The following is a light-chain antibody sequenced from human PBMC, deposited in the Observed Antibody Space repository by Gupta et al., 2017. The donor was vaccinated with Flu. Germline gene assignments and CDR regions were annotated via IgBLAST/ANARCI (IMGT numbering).Light chain of an antibody. V-gene: IGKV2-28*01. Sequence: DIVMIQSPLSLPVTPGEPASISCRSSQSFLHSNGYNYLDWYLQKPGQSPQLLIYLGSNRASGVPDRFSGSGSGTDFTLKISRVEAEDVGVYYCMQALQTPLTFGGGTKVEIK. CDR3: MQALQTPLT. CDR2: LGS. CDR1: QSFLHSNGYNY. J-gene: IGKJ4*01.